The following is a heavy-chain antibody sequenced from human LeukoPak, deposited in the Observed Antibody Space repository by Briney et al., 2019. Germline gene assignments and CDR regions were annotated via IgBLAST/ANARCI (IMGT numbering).Heavy chain of an antibody. CDR2: INPNSGGT. Sequence: ASVKVSCKASGYTFTGYYMHWVRQAPGQGLEWMGWINPNSGGTSYAQKFQGRVTMTRDTSISTAYMELSRLRSDDTAVYYCARTPSSLRSPLDPWGQGTLVTVSS. CDR3: ARTPSSLRSPLDP. D-gene: IGHD3-3*01. V-gene: IGHV1-2*02. J-gene: IGHJ5*02. CDR1: GYTFTGYY.